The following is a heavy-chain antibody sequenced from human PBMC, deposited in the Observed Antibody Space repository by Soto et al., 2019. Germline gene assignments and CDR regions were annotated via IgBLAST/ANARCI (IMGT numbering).Heavy chain of an antibody. V-gene: IGHV3-7*01. CDR1: GFRFGGYW. CDR3: ARDRRFLEWLAPSYYYYGMDV. Sequence: GGSLRLSCAASGFRFGGYWMSWVRQAPGRGLEWLANIKQDGSEKYYVDSVKGRFTISRDNAKNSLYLQMNSLRAEDTAVYYCARDRRFLEWLAPSYYYYGMDVWGQGTTVTVSS. J-gene: IGHJ6*02. D-gene: IGHD3-3*01. CDR2: IKQDGSEK.